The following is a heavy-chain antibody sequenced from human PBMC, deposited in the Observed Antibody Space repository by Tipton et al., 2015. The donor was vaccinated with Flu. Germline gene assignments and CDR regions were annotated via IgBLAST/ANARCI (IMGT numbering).Heavy chain of an antibody. CDR2: IFYSGGP. J-gene: IGHJ4*02. V-gene: IGHV4-59*11. CDR3: ARYGLSARVY. CDR1: GGSISRHY. Sequence: GLVKPSETLSLTCSVSGGSISRHYWSWIRQPPGKGLEWIGNIFYSGGPSYNPSLRSRVTISTDMSKNQFSLNLTSVTAADTAVYYCARYGLSARVYWGQGTLVTVSS. D-gene: IGHD3/OR15-3a*01.